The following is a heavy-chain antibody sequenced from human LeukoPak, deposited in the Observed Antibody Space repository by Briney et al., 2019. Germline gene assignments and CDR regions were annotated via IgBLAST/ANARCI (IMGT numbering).Heavy chain of an antibody. CDR1: GFSFSSYG. V-gene: IGHV3-33*01. D-gene: IGHD6-13*01. Sequence: GGSLRLSCAASGFSFSSYGMHWVRQAPGKGLEWVAAIWYDGSNGYHEDSVKGRFTISRDNSKNTVHLQMDSLRVEDTAVYYCARPPQQRVWFFDDWGQGTLVTVSS. CDR2: IWYDGSNG. J-gene: IGHJ4*02. CDR3: ARPPQQRVWFFDD.